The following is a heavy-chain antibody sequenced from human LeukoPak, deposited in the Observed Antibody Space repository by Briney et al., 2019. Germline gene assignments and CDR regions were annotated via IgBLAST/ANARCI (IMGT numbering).Heavy chain of an antibody. D-gene: IGHD4-17*01. V-gene: IGHV3-30*02. Sequence: GGSLRLSCVASGFTYSHNGMHWVRQAPGKGLEWVAFIQYDGNTIFYADSVKGRFTISRDNSKNTLYLQMNSLRVEDTAVYYCAKATSVTTLFDYWGQGTLVTVSS. CDR1: GFTYSHNG. J-gene: IGHJ4*02. CDR2: IQYDGNTI. CDR3: AKATSVTTLFDY.